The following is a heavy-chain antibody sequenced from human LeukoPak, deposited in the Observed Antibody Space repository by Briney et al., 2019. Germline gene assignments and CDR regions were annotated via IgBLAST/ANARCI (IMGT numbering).Heavy chain of an antibody. Sequence: PGGSLRLSCAASGFTFSNAWMSWVRQAPGKGLEWVGRIRSKANSYATAYAASVKGRFTISRDDSKNTAYLQMNSLKTEDTAVYYCTSGLYSYLAPDAFDIWGQGTMVTVSS. D-gene: IGHD5-18*01. J-gene: IGHJ3*02. V-gene: IGHV3-73*01. CDR3: TSGLYSYLAPDAFDI. CDR1: GFTFSNAW. CDR2: IRSKANSYAT.